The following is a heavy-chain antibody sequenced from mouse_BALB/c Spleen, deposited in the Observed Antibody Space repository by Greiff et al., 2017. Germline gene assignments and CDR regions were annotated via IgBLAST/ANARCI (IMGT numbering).Heavy chain of an antibody. CDR1: GFTFSSFG. CDR3: ARPDGYYAYAMDY. J-gene: IGHJ4*01. D-gene: IGHD2-3*01. Sequence: EVQVVESGGGLVQPGGSRKLSCAASGFTFSSFGMHWVRQAPEKGLEWVAYISSGSSTIYYADTVKGRFTISRDNPKNTLFLQMTSLRSEDTAMYYCARPDGYYAYAMDYWGQGTSVTVSS. V-gene: IGHV5-17*02. CDR2: ISSGSSTI.